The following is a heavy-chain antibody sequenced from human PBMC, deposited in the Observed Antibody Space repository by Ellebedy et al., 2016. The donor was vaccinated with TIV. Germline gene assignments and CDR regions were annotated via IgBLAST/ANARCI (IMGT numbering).Heavy chain of an antibody. V-gene: IGHV4-4*07. D-gene: IGHD2-8*02. Sequence: SETLSLTCAISGGSISTYYWSWIRQPAGKGLEWVGRIHASGSTDYNPSLESRLIMSADTSKNLVSLKLISVTAADTAMYYCARGGPRDCTGSGCFPRNALHVWGQGTTVTVSS. CDR1: GGSISTYY. J-gene: IGHJ6*02. CDR3: ARGGPRDCTGSGCFPRNALHV. CDR2: IHASGST.